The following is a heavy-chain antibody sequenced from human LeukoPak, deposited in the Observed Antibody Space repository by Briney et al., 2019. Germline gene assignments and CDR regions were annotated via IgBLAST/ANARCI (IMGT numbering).Heavy chain of an antibody. CDR2: IYYSGST. CDR3: ARCSGGSCYLPDY. J-gene: IGHJ4*02. D-gene: IGHD2-15*01. V-gene: IGHV4-59*01. Sequence: SETLSLTCTVSGGSISSYYWSWIRQPPGKVLEWIGYIYYSGSTNYNPSLKSRVTISVDTSKNQFSLKLSSVTAADTAVYYCARCSGGSCYLPDYWGQGTLVTVSS. CDR1: GGSISSYY.